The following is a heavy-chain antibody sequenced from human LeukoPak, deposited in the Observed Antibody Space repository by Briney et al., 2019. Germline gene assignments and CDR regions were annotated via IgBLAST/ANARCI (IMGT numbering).Heavy chain of an antibody. CDR2: IGGSGSGGDT. CDR3: ARSPNFYGSGSYGTD. V-gene: IGHV3-23*01. Sequence: GGSLRLSCAASGFTFSSYAMTWVRQAPGKGLEWVSAIGGSGSGGDTYYADSVKGRFTISRDNSKNTLYLQMNSLRAEDAALYYCARSPNFYGSGSYGTDWGQGTPVTVSS. CDR1: GFTFSSYA. J-gene: IGHJ4*02. D-gene: IGHD3-10*01.